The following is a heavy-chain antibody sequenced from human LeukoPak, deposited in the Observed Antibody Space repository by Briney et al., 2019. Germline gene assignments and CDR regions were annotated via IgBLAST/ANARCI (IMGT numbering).Heavy chain of an antibody. CDR3: ARIAAAGNDYFDY. CDR2: INPSGGST. J-gene: IGHJ4*02. D-gene: IGHD6-13*01. CDR1: GYTFTSYY. Sequence: ASVKVSCTASGYTFTSYYMHWVRQAPGQGLEWMGIINPSGGSTSYAQKFQGRVTMTRDMSTSTVYMELSSLRSEDTAVYYCARIAAAGNDYFDYWGQGTLVTVSS. V-gene: IGHV1-46*01.